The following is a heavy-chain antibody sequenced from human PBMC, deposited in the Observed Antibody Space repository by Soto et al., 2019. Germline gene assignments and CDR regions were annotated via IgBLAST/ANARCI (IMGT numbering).Heavy chain of an antibody. J-gene: IGHJ4*02. V-gene: IGHV1-69*08. Sequence: QVPLVQSGAEVKKPGSSVKVSCKASGGTFSSYTISWVRQAPGQGLEWMGRIIPILGIANYAQKFQGRVTITADKSTSTAYMELSSLRSEDTAVYYCARDPHPPTGTTNYAEGEVDYWGQGTLVTVSS. CDR2: IIPILGIA. CDR3: ARDPHPPTGTTNYAEGEVDY. D-gene: IGHD1-7*01. CDR1: GGTFSSYT.